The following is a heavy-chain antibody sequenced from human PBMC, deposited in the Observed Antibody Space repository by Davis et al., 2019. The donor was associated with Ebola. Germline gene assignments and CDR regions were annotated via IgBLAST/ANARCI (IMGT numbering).Heavy chain of an antibody. D-gene: IGHD6-13*01. CDR1: GYTFTSYG. CDR2: ISAYNGNT. J-gene: IGHJ4*02. V-gene: IGHV1-18*04. CDR3: ARTDTSLHHPYSRFDY. Sequence: ASVKVSCKASGYTFTSYGINWVRQAPGQGLEWMGWISAYNGNTNYAQKLQGRVTMTTDTSTSTAYMELSSLRSEDTAVYYCARTDTSLHHPYSRFDYWGQGTLVTVSS.